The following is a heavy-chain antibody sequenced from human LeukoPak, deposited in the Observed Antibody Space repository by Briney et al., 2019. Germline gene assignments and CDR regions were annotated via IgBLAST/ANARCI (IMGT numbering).Heavy chain of an antibody. V-gene: IGHV1-8*01. CDR3: ARSIETLTYSSSWYFPVDY. CDR2: MNPNSGNT. CDR1: GYTFTSYD. J-gene: IGHJ4*02. D-gene: IGHD6-13*01. Sequence: ASVKVSCKASGYTFTSYDINWVRQATGQGLEWMGWMNPNSGNTGYAQKFQGSVTMTRNTSISTAYMELSSLRSEDTAVYYCARSIETLTYSSSWYFPVDYWGQGTLVTVSS.